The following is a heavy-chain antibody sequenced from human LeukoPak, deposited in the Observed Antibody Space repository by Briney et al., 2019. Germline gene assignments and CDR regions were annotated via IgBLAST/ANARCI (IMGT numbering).Heavy chain of an antibody. V-gene: IGHV3-23*01. CDR3: AEDFSRIAAADPFDY. CDR2: ISGSGGST. J-gene: IGHJ4*02. CDR1: GFTFSSYA. D-gene: IGHD6-13*01. Sequence: GGSLRLSCAASGFTFSSYAMSWVRQAPGKGLEWVSAISGSGGSTYYADSVKGRFTISRDNSKNTLYLQMNSLRAEDTAVYYCAEDFSRIAAADPFDYWGQGTLVTVSS.